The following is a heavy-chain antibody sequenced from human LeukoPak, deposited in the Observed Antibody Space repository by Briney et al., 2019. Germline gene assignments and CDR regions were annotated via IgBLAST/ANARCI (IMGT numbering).Heavy chain of an antibody. Sequence: ASVKVSCKVSGYTLTELSMHWVRQTPGKGLEWMGGFDPEDGETIYAQKFQGRVTMTEDTSTDTAYMELSSLRSEDTAVYYCATGVELGFGAFDIWGQGTMVTVSS. V-gene: IGHV1-24*01. CDR1: GYTLTELS. CDR3: ATGVELGFGAFDI. CDR2: FDPEDGET. D-gene: IGHD7-27*01. J-gene: IGHJ3*02.